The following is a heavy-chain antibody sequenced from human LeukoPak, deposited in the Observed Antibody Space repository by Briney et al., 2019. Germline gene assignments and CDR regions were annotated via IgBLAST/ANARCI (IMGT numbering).Heavy chain of an antibody. D-gene: IGHD3-10*01. J-gene: IGHJ6*03. CDR1: GFTFDDYG. V-gene: IGHV3-20*04. CDR2: INWNGGST. Sequence: GGSLRLSCAASGFTFDDYGMSWVRHAPGKGLEWVSGINWNGGSTVYADSVKGRFTISRDNAKNSLYLQMNSLRAEDTALYYCAREYAYYGSGHYYYYYMDVWGKGTTVTVSS. CDR3: AREYAYYGSGHYYYYYMDV.